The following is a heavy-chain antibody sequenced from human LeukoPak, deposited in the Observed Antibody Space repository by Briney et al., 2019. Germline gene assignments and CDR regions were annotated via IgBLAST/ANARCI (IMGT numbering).Heavy chain of an antibody. CDR3: ARRVVVVAARALDY. J-gene: IGHJ4*02. D-gene: IGHD2-15*01. Sequence: GGSLRLSCAASGFTFSSYSMNWVRQAPGKGLEWVSSISSSSSYIYYADSVKRRFTISRDNAKNSLYLQMNSLRAEDTAVYYCARRVVVVAARALDYWGQGTLVTVSS. V-gene: IGHV3-21*01. CDR2: ISSSSSYI. CDR1: GFTFSSYS.